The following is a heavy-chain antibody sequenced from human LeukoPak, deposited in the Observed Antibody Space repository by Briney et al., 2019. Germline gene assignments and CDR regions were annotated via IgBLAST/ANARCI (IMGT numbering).Heavy chain of an antibody. D-gene: IGHD1-26*01. CDR2: IKSKADGGTT. J-gene: IGHJ4*02. V-gene: IGHV3-15*01. CDR3: TTEGYTGTYTSTFDY. Sequence: PGGSLRLSCAASGFTFSNAWMSWVRQAPGKGLKWVGRIKSKADGGTTDYGAPVKGRFIISRDDSKNTLYLQMNSLKTEDTAVYYCTTEGYTGTYTSTFDYWGQGSLVTVSS. CDR1: GFTFSNAW.